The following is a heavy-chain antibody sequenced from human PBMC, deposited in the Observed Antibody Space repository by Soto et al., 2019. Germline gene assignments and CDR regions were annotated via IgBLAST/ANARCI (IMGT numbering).Heavy chain of an antibody. J-gene: IGHJ4*02. CDR3: ARRLYGDYDY. CDR1: GYSFTTSG. Sequence: QAQLVQSGAEVKEPGASVKVSCKASGYSFTTSGITWVRQAPGQGLEWMGWISTYNGNTNYAQKRQDRVTLTTHTSTSTAYMELRSLRSDDMAVYYCARRLYGDYDYWGQGTLVTVSS. V-gene: IGHV1-18*03. CDR2: ISTYNGNT. D-gene: IGHD4-17*01.